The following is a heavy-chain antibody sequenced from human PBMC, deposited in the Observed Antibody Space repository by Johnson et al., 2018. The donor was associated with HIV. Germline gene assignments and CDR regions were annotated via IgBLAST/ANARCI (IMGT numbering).Heavy chain of an antibody. Sequence: QMQLVESGGGVVQPGWSLRLSCAVSGFTFSGYGMHWVRQTPGKGLEWVAFIRHDGNNKYYAESMKGRLIISRDNSKNMLYLEMQSLTSEDTAVYYCVRGHTWPKSGFDFWGQGTMVTVSS. CDR3: VRGHTWPKSGFDF. V-gene: IGHV3-30*02. D-gene: IGHD3-3*01. J-gene: IGHJ3*01. CDR2: IRHDGNNK. CDR1: GFTFSGYG.